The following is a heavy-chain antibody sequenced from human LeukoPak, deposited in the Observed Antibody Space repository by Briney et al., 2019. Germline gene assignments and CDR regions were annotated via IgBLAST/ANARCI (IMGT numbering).Heavy chain of an antibody. J-gene: IGHJ4*02. CDR2: ISAYNGNT. D-gene: IGHD3-3*01. CDR1: GYTFTSYG. V-gene: IGHV1-18*01. CDR3: ARYDFWSSYYRVYFDY. Sequence: ASVKVPCRASGYTFTSYGISWVRQAPGQGLEWLGWISAYNGNTNYAQKLQGRVTMTTDTSTNTAYMELRSLRSDDTAVYYCARYDFWSSYYRVYFDYWGQGTLVTVSS.